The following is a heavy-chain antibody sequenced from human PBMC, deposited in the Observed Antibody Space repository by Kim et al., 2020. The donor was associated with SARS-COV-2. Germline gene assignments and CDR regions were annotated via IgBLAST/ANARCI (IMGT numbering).Heavy chain of an antibody. J-gene: IGHJ4*02. CDR2: IVRSSDK. V-gene: IGHV3-23*01. Sequence: GGSLRLSCAASGFDFYAYAMNWIRQAPGRGLEWVSGIVRSSDKYYAESVNGRFTISRDTSNNLVYLQMNSLRVEDTAIYYCAKDRISGDGFWEFDYRGQGILVTVSS. CDR1: GFDFYAYA. CDR3: AKDRISGDGFWEFDY. D-gene: IGHD3-3*01.